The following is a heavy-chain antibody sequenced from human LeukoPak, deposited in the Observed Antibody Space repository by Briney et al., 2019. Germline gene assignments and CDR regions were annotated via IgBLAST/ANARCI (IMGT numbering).Heavy chain of an antibody. CDR1: GFTFSSYA. V-gene: IGHV3-30*04. CDR2: ISYDGSNK. D-gene: IGHD2-8*01. Sequence: HPGRSLRLSCAASGFTFSSYAMHWVRQAPGKGLEWVAVISYDGSNKYYADSVKGRFTISRDNSKNTLYLQMNSLRAEDTAVYYCARDDCTNGVCYSSYYYYYMDVWGKGTTVTVSS. CDR3: ARDDCTNGVCYSSYYYYYMDV. J-gene: IGHJ6*03.